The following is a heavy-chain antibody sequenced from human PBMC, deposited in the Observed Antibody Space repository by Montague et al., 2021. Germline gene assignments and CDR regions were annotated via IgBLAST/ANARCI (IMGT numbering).Heavy chain of an antibody. CDR3: ARERDRYYYMDI. Sequence: SETLSLTCTVSRSLINSDYYWGWIRQPPGKGLEWMGSVSHVGGTYYNPSLKSRVTISVDTSNNHFSLQMSSLTAADTAMYSCARERDRYYYMDIWGKGTTITVSS. CDR1: RSLINSDYY. CDR2: VSHVGGT. V-gene: IGHV4-38-2*02. J-gene: IGHJ6*03.